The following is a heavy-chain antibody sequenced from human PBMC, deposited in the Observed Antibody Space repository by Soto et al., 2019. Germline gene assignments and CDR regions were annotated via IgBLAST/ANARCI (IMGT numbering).Heavy chain of an antibody. J-gene: IGHJ6*02. Sequence: SSETLSLTCTVSGGSISSSSSYWGWIRQPPGRGLEWIGSISYSGSTYYNPSLKSRVTISVDTSKNQFSLKLSSVTAADTAAYYCARHQYGSGSYGYYGMDVWGQGTTVTVS. V-gene: IGHV4-39*01. CDR2: ISYSGST. D-gene: IGHD3-10*01. CDR1: GGSISSSSSY. CDR3: ARHQYGSGSYGYYGMDV.